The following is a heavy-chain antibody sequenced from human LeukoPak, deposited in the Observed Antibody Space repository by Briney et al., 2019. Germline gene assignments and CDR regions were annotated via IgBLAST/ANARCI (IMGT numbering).Heavy chain of an antibody. V-gene: IGHV1-46*01. J-gene: IGHJ4*02. Sequence: ASVKVSCKASGYTFTSYYMYWVRQAPGQGLEWMGIINPSGGTTSYAQKFQGRVTMTRDTSTSTVYMELSSLRSEDTAVYYCAKRDGSGWHYFDYWGQGTLVTVSS. CDR2: INPSGGTT. CDR3: AKRDGSGWHYFDY. CDR1: GYTFTSYY. D-gene: IGHD6-19*01.